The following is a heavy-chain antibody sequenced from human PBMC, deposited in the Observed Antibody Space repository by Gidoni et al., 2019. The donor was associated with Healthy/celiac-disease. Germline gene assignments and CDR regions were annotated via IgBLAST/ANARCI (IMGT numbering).Heavy chain of an antibody. V-gene: IGHV4-34*01. Sequence: QLQLQQWGAGLLNPSEPLSLTCAVYGGSFRGYYWSWIRQPPGKGREGLGEINHSGSTNYNPARKSRVTISVDTSKNQFSLKRSSVADADAAVDYWAREGIISRKYYGLGSYYIPSVQYGMDVWGQGTTVTVSS. D-gene: IGHD3-10*01. CDR1: GGSFRGYY. CDR2: INHSGST. J-gene: IGHJ6*02. CDR3: AREGIISRKYYGLGSYYIPSVQYGMDV.